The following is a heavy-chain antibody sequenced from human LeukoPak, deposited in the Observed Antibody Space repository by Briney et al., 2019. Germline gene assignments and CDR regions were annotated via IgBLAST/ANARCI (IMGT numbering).Heavy chain of an antibody. Sequence: PGGSLRLSCAASGFSSSTYTMRWVRQAPGKGLEYVSGIASNGGTKDYANSVKGRFTISRDNSKNTVYLQMGSLRAEDMAVYYCAREYCTTNNCYNWGLGYWGQGTLVSVSS. V-gene: IGHV3-64*01. J-gene: IGHJ4*02. CDR2: IASNGGTK. CDR1: GFSSSTYT. CDR3: AREYCTTNNCYNWGLGY. D-gene: IGHD2-2*02.